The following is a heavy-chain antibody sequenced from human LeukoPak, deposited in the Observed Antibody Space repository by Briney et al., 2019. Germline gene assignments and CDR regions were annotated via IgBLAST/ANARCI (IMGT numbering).Heavy chain of an antibody. CDR3: AKEGEDTAMGDFDY. CDR2: IRYDGSNK. J-gene: IGHJ4*02. CDR1: GFTFSSYG. V-gene: IGHV3-30*02. Sequence: GGSLRLSCAASGFTFSSYGMHWVRQAPGKVLEWVAFIRYDGSNKYYADSVKGRFTISRDNSKNTLYLQMNSLRAEDTAVYYCAKEGEDTAMGDFDYWGQGTLVTVSS. D-gene: IGHD5-18*01.